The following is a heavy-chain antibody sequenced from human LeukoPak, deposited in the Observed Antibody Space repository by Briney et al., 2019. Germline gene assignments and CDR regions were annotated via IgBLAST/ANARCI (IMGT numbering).Heavy chain of an antibody. Sequence: SETLSLTCTVSGDSISSSRSYWGWIRQPPGKGLEWIGSIYYSGSTYYNASLKSQVSISIDTSKNQFSLRLTSVTAADTAVYYCARQTGSGLFILPGGQGTLVTVSS. CDR1: GDSISSSRSY. CDR3: ARQTGSGLFILP. J-gene: IGHJ4*02. D-gene: IGHD3/OR15-3a*01. V-gene: IGHV4-39*01. CDR2: IYYSGST.